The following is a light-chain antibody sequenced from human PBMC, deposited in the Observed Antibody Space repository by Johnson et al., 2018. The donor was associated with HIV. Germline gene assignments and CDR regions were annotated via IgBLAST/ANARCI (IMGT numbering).Light chain of an antibody. J-gene: IGLJ1*01. CDR2: ENN. CDR1: NSNIGNNY. Sequence: QSVLTQPPSVSAAPGQKVTISCSGSNSNIGNNYVSWFQQLPGTAPKLLIYENNKRPSGIPDRFSGSKSGTSATLGLTGLQTGDEADYYCGTWDSSLSAYVVGTGTEVTVL. V-gene: IGLV1-51*02. CDR3: GTWDSSLSAYV.